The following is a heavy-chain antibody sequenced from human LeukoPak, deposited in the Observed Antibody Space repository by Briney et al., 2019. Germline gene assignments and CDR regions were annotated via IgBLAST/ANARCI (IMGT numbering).Heavy chain of an antibody. CDR1: GFSFSGYA. V-gene: IGHV3-23*01. Sequence: GSLRLSCVASGFSFSGYAMSWVRQAPGKGLEWVSAISGGGDIAYYADSVKGRFTISRDNSKNTLYLQMSSLRAEDTAVYYCPRKYDSSGYYDHWGQGILVSVSS. CDR2: ISGGGDIA. D-gene: IGHD3-22*01. J-gene: IGHJ4*02. CDR3: PRKYDSSGYYDH.